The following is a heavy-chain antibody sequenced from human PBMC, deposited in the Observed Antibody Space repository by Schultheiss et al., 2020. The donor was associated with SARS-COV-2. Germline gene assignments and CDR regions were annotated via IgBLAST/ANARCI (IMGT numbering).Heavy chain of an antibody. J-gene: IGHJ3*02. V-gene: IGHV3-53*01. CDR2: IYSGGST. CDR3: ARVAVGATGWGAFDI. Sequence: GGSLRLSCVVSGFTVSSNYMSWVRQAPGKGLEWVSVIYSGGSTYYADSVKGRFTISRDNSKNTLYLQMNSLRAEDTAVYYCARVAVGATGWGAFDIWGQGTRVTVSS. CDR1: GFTVSSNY. D-gene: IGHD1-26*01.